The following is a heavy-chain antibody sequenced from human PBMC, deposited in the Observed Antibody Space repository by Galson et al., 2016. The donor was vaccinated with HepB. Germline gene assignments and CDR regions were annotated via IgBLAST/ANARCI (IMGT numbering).Heavy chain of an antibody. J-gene: IGHJ6*04. D-gene: IGHD2-2*02. CDR2: NKHDGNT. V-gene: IGHV4-34*01. CDR1: GGSFSGYY. CDR3: ARGRRYCTSTSCYMWEVFYYYAMDV. Sequence: ETLSLTCVVYGGSFSGYYWSWIRQPPGRGLEWIGGNKHDGNTNYKPSVESRVTMSVDTSKNQFSLKLNSVTAADTGVYYCARGRRYCTSTSCYMWEVFYYYAMDVWGKGTTVTVSS.